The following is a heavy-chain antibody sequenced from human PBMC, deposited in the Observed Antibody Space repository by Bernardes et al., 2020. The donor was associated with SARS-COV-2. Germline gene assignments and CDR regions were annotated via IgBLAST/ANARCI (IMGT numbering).Heavy chain of an antibody. Sequence: GGSLRLSCVVSGFTFSNYAMNWVRQAPGKGLEWVSGISGSGGTTYYADSVKGRFTISRDNSKNTLYVQMNDLRAEDTAVYYCAKYYYDSSGPILGYFPHWGQGTLVTVSS. V-gene: IGHV3-23*01. CDR2: ISGSGGTT. CDR1: GFTFSNYA. J-gene: IGHJ1*01. CDR3: AKYYYDSSGPILGYFPH. D-gene: IGHD3-22*01.